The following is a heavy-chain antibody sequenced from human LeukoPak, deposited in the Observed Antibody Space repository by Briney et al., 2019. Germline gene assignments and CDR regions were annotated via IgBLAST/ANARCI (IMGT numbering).Heavy chain of an antibody. CDR2: IRYDGSNK. Sequence: GGSLRLSCAASGFTFSSYGMHWVRQAPGKGLEWVAFIRYDGSNKYYADSVKGRFTISRDNSKNTLYLQMNSLRAEDTAVYYCAKDVSVYRLDDAFDIWGQGTMVTVSS. CDR3: AKDVSVYRLDDAFDI. V-gene: IGHV3-30*02. CDR1: GFTFSSYG. J-gene: IGHJ3*02. D-gene: IGHD3-16*02.